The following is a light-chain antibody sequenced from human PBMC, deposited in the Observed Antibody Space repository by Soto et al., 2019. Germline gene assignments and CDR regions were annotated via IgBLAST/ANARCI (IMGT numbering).Light chain of an antibody. CDR2: AAS. Sequence: IQMTQSPSSLSASVGERVTITCRASHNIDTYLNWYQQKPGKAPILLIYAASSLQSGVPSRFSGSGSGTAFTLTISSLQPEDFATYYCQQTYSLPPDSTFGQGTRLDIK. CDR3: QQTYSLPPDST. CDR1: HNIDTY. J-gene: IGKJ5*01. V-gene: IGKV1-39*01.